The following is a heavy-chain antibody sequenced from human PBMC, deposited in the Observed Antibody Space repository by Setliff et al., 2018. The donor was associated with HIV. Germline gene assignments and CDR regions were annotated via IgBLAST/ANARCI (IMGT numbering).Heavy chain of an antibody. Sequence: WVRQPPGKGLEWVGRIKSKTEGGTTDYAAPVKSRFTISRDDSKNTLYLQMSSLKTGDTGVYYCTTDSQITIFGFSRFFDYWGRGTLVTVSS. J-gene: IGHJ4*02. D-gene: IGHD3-3*01. V-gene: IGHV3-15*01. CDR2: IKSKTEGGTT. CDR3: TTDSQITIFGFSRFFDY.